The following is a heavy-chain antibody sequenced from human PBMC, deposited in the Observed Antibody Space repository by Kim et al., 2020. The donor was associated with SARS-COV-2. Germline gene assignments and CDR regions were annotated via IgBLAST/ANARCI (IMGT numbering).Heavy chain of an antibody. D-gene: IGHD3-9*01. CDR1: GFTFDDYA. Sequence: GGSLRLSCAASGFTFDDYAMHWVRQAPGKGLEWVSGISWNSGSIGYADSVKGRFTISRDNAKNSLYLQMNSLRAEDTALYYCAKLSVGYFDWLLESGADYWGQGTLVTVSS. J-gene: IGHJ4*02. CDR2: ISWNSGSI. CDR3: AKLSVGYFDWLLESGADY. V-gene: IGHV3-9*01.